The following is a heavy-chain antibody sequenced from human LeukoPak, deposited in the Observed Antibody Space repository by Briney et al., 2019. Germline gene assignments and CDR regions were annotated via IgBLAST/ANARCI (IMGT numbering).Heavy chain of an antibody. D-gene: IGHD3-3*01. CDR2: IKQDGSEK. CDR3: ARAEWSNWYFDL. CDR1: GFSFSTYW. V-gene: IGHV3-7*03. Sequence: GGSLRLSCAASGFSFSTYWMNWVRQAPGKGLEWVANIKQDGSEKYYVDSVKGRFTLSRDSAKDSLYLQMNSLRAEDTAVYYCARAEWSNWYFDLWGRGTLVTVSS. J-gene: IGHJ2*01.